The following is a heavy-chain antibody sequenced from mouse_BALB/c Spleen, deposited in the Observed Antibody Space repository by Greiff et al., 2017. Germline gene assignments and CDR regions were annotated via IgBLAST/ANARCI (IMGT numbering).Heavy chain of an antibody. Sequence: EVQLVESGGGLVQPGGSRKLSCAASGFTFSSFGMHWVRQAPETGLEWVAYISSGSSTIYYADTVKGRFTISRDNPKNTLFLQMTSLRSEDTAMYYCARSGDTTRIFYAMDYWGQGTSVTVSS. CDR2: ISSGSSTI. CDR3: ARSGDTTRIFYAMDY. J-gene: IGHJ4*01. D-gene: IGHD3-3*01. CDR1: GFTFSSFG. V-gene: IGHV5-17*02.